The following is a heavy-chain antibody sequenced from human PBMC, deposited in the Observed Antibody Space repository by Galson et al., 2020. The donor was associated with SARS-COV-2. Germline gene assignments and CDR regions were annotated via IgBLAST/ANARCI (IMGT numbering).Heavy chain of an antibody. CDR3: VRHGYCSSGSCSANDACHI. D-gene: IGHD2-2*03. V-gene: IGHV4-59*08. CDR1: GASLSSDF. J-gene: IGHJ3*02. Sequence: ETSETLSLTCSVSGASLSSDFWSWIRQPPGKGLEWIGFMYYIGSSNNNPSLKSRVTISVDMSKSHLSLELRSVTAADTAVYYGVRHGYCSSGSCSANDACHIWGQGTMVTVSS. CDR2: MYYIGSS.